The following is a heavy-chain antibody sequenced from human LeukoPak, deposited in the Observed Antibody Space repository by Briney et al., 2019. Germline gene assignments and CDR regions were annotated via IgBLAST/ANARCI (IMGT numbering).Heavy chain of an antibody. J-gene: IGHJ5*02. CDR1: GDSITGNY. Sequence: PSETLSLTCSVSGDSITGNYWSWIRQTPGKGLECIGYMYYTGTTDYNPSLKSRGTISLDTSRNQFSLSLSSVTAADTAIYYCARLHFARAEEFDPWGQGILVTVSS. D-gene: IGHD3-10*01. V-gene: IGHV4-59*08. CDR3: ARLHFARAEEFDP. CDR2: MYYTGTT.